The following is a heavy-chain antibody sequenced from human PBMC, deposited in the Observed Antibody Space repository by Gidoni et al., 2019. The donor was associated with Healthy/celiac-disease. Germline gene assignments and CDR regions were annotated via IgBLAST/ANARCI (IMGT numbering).Heavy chain of an antibody. CDR2: ISSSSSYI. D-gene: IGHD1-1*01. CDR1: GFTFSSYS. J-gene: IGHJ4*02. CDR3: ARDWKGSGLDY. V-gene: IGHV3-21*01. Sequence: EVQLVASGGGLVKPGGYLRLSCAASGFTFSSYSMNWVRQAPGKGLEWVASISSSSSYIYYADSVKGRFTISRDNAKNSLYLQMNSLRAEDTAVYYCARDWKGSGLDYWGQGTLVTVSS.